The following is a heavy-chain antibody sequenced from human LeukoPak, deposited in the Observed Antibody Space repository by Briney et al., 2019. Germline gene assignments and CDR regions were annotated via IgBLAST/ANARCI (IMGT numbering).Heavy chain of an antibody. CDR3: ARTSNTVFDY. V-gene: IGHV4-59*07. J-gene: IGHJ4*02. CDR2: IYYSGDT. CDR1: VHSISNYY. Sequence: PSDTLSLTCTVSVHSISNYYWSWIRQPPGKRLEWIGYIYYSGDTNYNPSLKRRVTMSVDTSKNQFSLKLSSVTAADTALYYCARTSNTVFDYWGQGTLVTVSS. D-gene: IGHD4-11*01.